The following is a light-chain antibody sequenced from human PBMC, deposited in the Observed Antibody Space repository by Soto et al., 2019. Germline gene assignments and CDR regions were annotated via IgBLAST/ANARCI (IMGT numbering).Light chain of an antibody. V-gene: IGLV1-44*01. J-gene: IGLJ1*01. CDR1: NSNIGSNT. Sequence: QSVLTQPPSASGTPGQRVTISCSGGNSNIGSNTVNWYQQLPGTAPKLLIYYDNLRPSGAPDRISGSKSGTSASLAISGLQSDDEADYYCAEWDDSLNGRVFGTGTKVTV. CDR2: YDN. CDR3: AEWDDSLNGRV.